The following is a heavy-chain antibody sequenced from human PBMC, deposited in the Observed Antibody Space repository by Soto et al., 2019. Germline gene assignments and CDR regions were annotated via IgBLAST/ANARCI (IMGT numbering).Heavy chain of an antibody. CDR3: ARDPAIAVASWYYMDV. V-gene: IGHV3-21*01. CDR1: GFTFSSYS. J-gene: IGHJ6*03. Sequence: GGSLRLSCAASGFTFSSYSMNWVRQAPGKGLEWVSSISSSSSYIYYADSVKGRFTISRDNAKNSLYLQMNSLRAEDTAVYYCARDPAIAVASWYYMDVWGKGTTVTVSS. CDR2: ISSSSSYI. D-gene: IGHD6-19*01.